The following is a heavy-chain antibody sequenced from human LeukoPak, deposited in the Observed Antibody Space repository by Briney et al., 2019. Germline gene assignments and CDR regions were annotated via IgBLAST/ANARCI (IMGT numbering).Heavy chain of an antibody. CDR2: IYYSGST. CDR3: ARAHQVGITDAFDI. D-gene: IGHD3-16*01. Sequence: SETLSLTCTVSGGSISSGDYYWSWIRQPPGKGLEWIGYIYYSGSTYYNPSLKSRVTISVDTSKNQFSLKLSSVTAADTVVYYCARAHQVGITDAFDIWGQGTMVTVSS. CDR1: GGSISSGDYY. V-gene: IGHV4-30-4*01. J-gene: IGHJ3*02.